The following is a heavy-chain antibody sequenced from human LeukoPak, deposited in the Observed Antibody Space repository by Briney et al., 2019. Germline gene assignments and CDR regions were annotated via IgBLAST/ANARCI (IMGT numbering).Heavy chain of an antibody. D-gene: IGHD6-19*01. J-gene: IGHJ4*02. CDR1: GFTFSSYW. CDR3: ARDSVAVAGTGPDY. Sequence: GGSLRLSCAASGFTFSSYWMSWVRQAPGKGLEWVANIKQDGSEEYYVDSVKGRFTISRDNAKNSLYLQMNSLRAEDTAVYYCARDSVAVAGTGPDYWGQGTLVTVSS. V-gene: IGHV3-7*01. CDR2: IKQDGSEE.